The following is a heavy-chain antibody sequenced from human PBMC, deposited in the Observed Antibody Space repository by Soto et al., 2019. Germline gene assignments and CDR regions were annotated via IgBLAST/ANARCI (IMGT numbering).Heavy chain of an antibody. V-gene: IGHV3-21*01. Sequence: GGSLRLSCAASGFTFSSYNMNWVRQAPGKGLEWVSSGSSSSTYIYYADSVKGRFTISRDNAKNSLYLQMNSLRAEDTAVYYCARVPPYSGSYHMGFDYWGQGTLVTVSS. CDR1: GFTFSSYN. CDR2: GSSSSTYI. J-gene: IGHJ4*02. CDR3: ARVPPYSGSYHMGFDY. D-gene: IGHD1-26*01.